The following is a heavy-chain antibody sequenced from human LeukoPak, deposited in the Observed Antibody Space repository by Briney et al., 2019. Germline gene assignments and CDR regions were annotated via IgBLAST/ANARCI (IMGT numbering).Heavy chain of an antibody. Sequence: GGSLRLSCAASGFTFSSYSMNWVRQAPGKGLEGVSCISGSSSYINYADSMKGRFTISRDNAKNSLYLQMHSLRAEDMAVYYCARARGMVRDAFDIWGQGTMVTVSS. V-gene: IGHV3-21*06. J-gene: IGHJ3*02. CDR3: ARARGMVRDAFDI. CDR1: GFTFSSYS. D-gene: IGHD3-10*01. CDR2: ISGSSSYI.